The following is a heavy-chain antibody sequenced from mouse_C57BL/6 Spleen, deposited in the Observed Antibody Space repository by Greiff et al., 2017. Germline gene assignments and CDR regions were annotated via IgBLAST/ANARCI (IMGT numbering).Heavy chain of an antibody. J-gene: IGHJ3*01. V-gene: IGHV6-3*01. CDR3: TGYYYFAG. CDR1: GYTFSNYW. D-gene: IGHD2-1*01. CDR2: ISLKSDNYET. Sequence: EVKVQESGGGLVQPGASVKLSCVASGYTFSNYWMNWVRQSPGQGLEWVGQISLKSDNYETHDAVSVKGRFTISRDDSKSSVYLRMNNLRAEDTGSYYCTGYYYFAGWGQATLVTASA.